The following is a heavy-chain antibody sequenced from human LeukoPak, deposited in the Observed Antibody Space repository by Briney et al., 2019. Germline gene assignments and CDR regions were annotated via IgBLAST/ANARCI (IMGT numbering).Heavy chain of an antibody. D-gene: IGHD6-19*01. Sequence: ASVKVSCKASGYTFTSYGISWVRQAPGQGLEWMGWISAYNGNTNYAQKLQGRVTMTTDTSTSTAYMELRSLRSDDTAVYYCARDLQTGYSSGWYPTGVFGVWGQGTMVTVSS. J-gene: IGHJ3*01. V-gene: IGHV1-18*01. CDR2: ISAYNGNT. CDR1: GYTFTSYG. CDR3: ARDLQTGYSSGWYPTGVFGV.